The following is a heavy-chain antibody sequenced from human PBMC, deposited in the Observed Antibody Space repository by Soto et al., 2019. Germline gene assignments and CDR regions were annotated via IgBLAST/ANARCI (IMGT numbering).Heavy chain of an antibody. J-gene: IGHJ4*02. D-gene: IGHD6-13*01. V-gene: IGHV3-23*01. Sequence: LRLSCAASGFTFSSYAMNWVRQAPGKGLEWVSVISGSGDSTYYADSVKGRFTISRDNSKNTLYLQMNSLRTEDTAVYYCARRGPGTYFDYWGQGTLVTVPS. CDR1: GFTFSSYA. CDR2: ISGSGDST. CDR3: ARRGPGTYFDY.